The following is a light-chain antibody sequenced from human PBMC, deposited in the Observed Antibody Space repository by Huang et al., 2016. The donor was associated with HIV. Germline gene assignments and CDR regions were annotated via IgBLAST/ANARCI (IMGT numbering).Light chain of an antibody. Sequence: EIVLTQSPGTLSLSPGERATLSCRASHRVANNFLAWYRQSPGQAPRLLIYGESTRATGIAGRFSGSGSGTDFILTINRLEPEDFAVYYCQQYGSSPGTFGQGTKVEIK. CDR1: HRVANNF. CDR2: GES. CDR3: QQYGSSPGT. J-gene: IGKJ1*01. V-gene: IGKV3-20*01.